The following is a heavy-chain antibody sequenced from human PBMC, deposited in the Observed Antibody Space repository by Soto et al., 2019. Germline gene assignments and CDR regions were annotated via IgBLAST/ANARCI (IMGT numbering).Heavy chain of an antibody. J-gene: IGHJ6*02. CDR2: IIPIFGTA. V-gene: IGHV1-69*13. D-gene: IGHD2-15*01. CDR3: ARDTIVVVVAATRYYYYYGMDV. CDR1: GGTFSSYA. Sequence: SVKVSCKASGGTFSSYAISWVRQAPGQGLEWMGGIIPIFGTANYAQKFQGRVTITADESTSTAYMELSSLRSEDTAVYYCARDTIVVVVAATRYYYYYGMDVWGQGTTVTVSS.